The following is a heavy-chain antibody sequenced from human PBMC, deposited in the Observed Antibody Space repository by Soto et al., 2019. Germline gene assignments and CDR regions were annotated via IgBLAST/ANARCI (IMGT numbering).Heavy chain of an antibody. V-gene: IGHV1-69*13. J-gene: IGHJ4*02. CDR3: ARALYYYDSSGYDLFDY. Sequence: SVKVSCKASGGTFSSYAISWVRQAPGQGLEWMGGIIPIFGTANYAQKFQGRVTITADESTSTAYMELSSLRSEDTAVYYCARALYYYDSSGYDLFDYWGQGTLVTVSS. CDR1: GGTFSSYA. CDR2: IIPIFGTA. D-gene: IGHD3-22*01.